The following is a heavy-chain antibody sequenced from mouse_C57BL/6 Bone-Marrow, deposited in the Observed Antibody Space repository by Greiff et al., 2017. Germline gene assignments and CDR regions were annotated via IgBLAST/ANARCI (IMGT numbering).Heavy chain of an antibody. CDR2: ISSGGSYT. CDR1: GFTFSSYG. Sequence: EVQVVESGGDLVKPGGSLKLSCAASGFTFSSYGMSWVRQTPDKRLEWVATISSGGSYTYYPDSVKGRFTISRDNAKNTLYLQMSSLKSEDTAMYYCARGDDGYSWYFDVWGTGTTVTVSS. CDR3: ARGDDGYSWYFDV. J-gene: IGHJ1*03. D-gene: IGHD2-3*01. V-gene: IGHV5-6*01.